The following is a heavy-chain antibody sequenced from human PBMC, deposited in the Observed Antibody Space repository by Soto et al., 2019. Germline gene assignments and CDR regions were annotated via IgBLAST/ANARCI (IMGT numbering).Heavy chain of an antibody. CDR2: INPNSGGT. Sequence: ASVKVSCKASGYTFTGYYMHWVRQAPGQGLEWMGWINPNSGGTNNAQKIQGWVTMTRDTSISTANMELSKLRSDDTAVYYCARGLVVPAAMPGGEIEYYYYYGMDVWGQGTTVTVSS. V-gene: IGHV1-2*04. CDR3: ARGLVVPAAMPGGEIEYYYYYGMDV. CDR1: GYTFTGYY. J-gene: IGHJ6*02. D-gene: IGHD2-2*01.